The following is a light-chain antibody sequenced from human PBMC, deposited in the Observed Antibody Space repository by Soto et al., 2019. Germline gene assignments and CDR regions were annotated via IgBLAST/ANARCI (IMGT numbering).Light chain of an antibody. V-gene: IGKV3-20*01. Sequence: EIVLTQSPGTLSLSPGDRATLSCRASQSVRSSYLAWYQQKPGQPPSLLIDGASSRATGIPARVSGSGYVTDFTLTSSRLECEDFEVYYCQQYGDSPLFGPGTKVDIK. CDR3: QQYGDSPL. CDR1: QSVRSSY. J-gene: IGKJ3*01. CDR2: GAS.